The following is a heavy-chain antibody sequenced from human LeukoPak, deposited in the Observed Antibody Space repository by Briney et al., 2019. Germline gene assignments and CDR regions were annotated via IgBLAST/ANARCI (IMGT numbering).Heavy chain of an antibody. CDR2: ISGSGGST. CDR1: GFTFSSYA. CDR3: AKDLGSGSYYYYYGMDV. D-gene: IGHD3-10*01. V-gene: IGHV3-23*01. Sequence: PGGSLRLSCAASGFTFSSYAMSWVRQAPGKGLEWVSAISGSGGSTYYADSVKGRFTISRDNSKNTLYLQMNSLRAEDTAVHYCAKDLGSGSYYYYYGMDVWGQGTTVTVSS. J-gene: IGHJ6*02.